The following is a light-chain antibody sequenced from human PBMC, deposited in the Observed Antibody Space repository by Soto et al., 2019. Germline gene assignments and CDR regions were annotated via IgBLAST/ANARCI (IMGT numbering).Light chain of an antibody. CDR1: QSVSSD. V-gene: IGKV3-15*01. J-gene: IGKJ4*01. CDR3: QQYNNWPPLT. Sequence: EILMTQSPATLSVSPGERATLSCRASQSVSSDLAWYQQKPGQAPRLLIYGASTRATGIPARFSGSGSGTEFTLIISSLQSEDFAIYYCQQYNNWPPLTLGGGTKVEIK. CDR2: GAS.